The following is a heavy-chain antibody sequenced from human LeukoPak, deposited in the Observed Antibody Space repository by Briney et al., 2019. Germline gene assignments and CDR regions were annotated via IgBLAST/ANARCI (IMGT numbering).Heavy chain of an antibody. CDR2: IDPSDSYT. CDR1: GYTFTNHW. V-gene: IGHV5-10-1*01. D-gene: IGHD5-12*01. Sequence: PGESLKISFKGSGYTFTNHWISWVRQMPGKGLEWMGKIDPSDSYTNYSPSFQGHVTISADKSISTAYLQWSSLKASDTAMYYCARAPDSDSGYDYFDYWGQGTLVTVSS. J-gene: IGHJ4*02. CDR3: ARAPDSDSGYDYFDY.